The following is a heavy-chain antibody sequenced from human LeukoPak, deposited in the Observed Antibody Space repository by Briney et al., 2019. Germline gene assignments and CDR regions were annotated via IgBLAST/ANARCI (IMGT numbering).Heavy chain of an antibody. D-gene: IGHD3-10*01. V-gene: IGHV1-69*08. CDR2: ITPVIETA. J-gene: IGHJ5*02. CDR1: GGTFLSHT. Sequence: SVKVSCKTSGGTFLSHTFSWVRQAPGHGLEWIGKITPVIETAKYAQTFQGRVPIYTDKATTTVYMDLSGLRPDDTADYYCARVNLRGSNYNWFDPWGQGTRVIVSS. CDR3: ARVNLRGSNYNWFDP.